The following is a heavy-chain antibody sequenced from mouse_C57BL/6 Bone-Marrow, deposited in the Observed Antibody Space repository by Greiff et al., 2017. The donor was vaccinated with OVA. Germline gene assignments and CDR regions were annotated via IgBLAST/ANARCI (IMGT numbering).Heavy chain of an antibody. CDR3: ARQGYSKAWFAY. CDR2: IYPGDGDT. J-gene: IGHJ3*01. CDR1: GYAFSSSW. Sequence: VKLQQSGPELVKPGASVKISCKASGYAFSSSWMNWVKQRPGKGLEWIGRIYPGDGDTNYNGKFKGKATLTADKSSSTAYMQLSSLTSEDSAVYFCARQGYSKAWFAYWGQGTLVTVSA. V-gene: IGHV1-82*01. D-gene: IGHD2-5*01.